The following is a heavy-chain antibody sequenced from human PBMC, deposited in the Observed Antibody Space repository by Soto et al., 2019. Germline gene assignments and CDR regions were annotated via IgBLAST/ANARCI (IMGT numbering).Heavy chain of an antibody. D-gene: IGHD1-26*01. V-gene: IGHV3-33*01. J-gene: IGHJ4*02. CDR1: GFTFSSYG. CDR3: ASRGSSFDY. CDR2: IWYDGSNK. Sequence: QVQLVESGGGVVQPGRSLRLSCAASGFTFSSYGMHWVRQAPGKGLEWVAVIWYDGSNKYYADSVKGRFTISRDNSKNTLYLKMNSLRAEDTAVYYCASRGSSFDYWGQGTLVTVSS.